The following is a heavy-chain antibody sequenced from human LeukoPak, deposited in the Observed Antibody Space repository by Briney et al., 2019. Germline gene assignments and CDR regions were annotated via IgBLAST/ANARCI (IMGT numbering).Heavy chain of an antibody. J-gene: IGHJ3*02. D-gene: IGHD4-17*01. CDR3: ASNVTTTPITTGGAFNI. Sequence: GGSLRLSCAASGFTFSDYYMSWIRQAPGKGLEWVSYISSSSTYIYYADSVKGRFTVSRDNAQNSLHLQMNSLRAGDTAVYYCASNVTTTPITTGGAFNIWGQGTMVTVSS. CDR2: ISSSSTYI. CDR1: GFTFSDYY. V-gene: IGHV3-11*06.